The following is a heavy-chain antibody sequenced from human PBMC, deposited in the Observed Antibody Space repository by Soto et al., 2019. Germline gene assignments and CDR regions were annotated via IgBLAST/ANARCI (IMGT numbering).Heavy chain of an antibody. CDR1: VGSISSVGYY. D-gene: IGHD2-2*02. CDR2: IYYSGRT. V-gene: IGHV4-31*03. CDR3: ARYQPLLYRGNWFDP. J-gene: IGHJ5*02. Sequence: QVQLQESGPGLVKPSQTLSLTCTVSVGSISSVGYYWSWIRQHPGKGLEWIGYIYYSGRTYYNPSLNRRDTISVDTSKTQYPLKLTSVTAADTAVYYCARYQPLLYRGNWFDPWGQGPQVTVSS.